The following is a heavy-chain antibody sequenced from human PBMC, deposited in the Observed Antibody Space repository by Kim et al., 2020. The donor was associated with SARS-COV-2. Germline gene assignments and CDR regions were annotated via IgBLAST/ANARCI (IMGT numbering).Heavy chain of an antibody. CDR3: ARGAYDYSNYEGRRDYYGMDV. CDR1: GYTFTSYD. Sequence: ASVKVSCKASGYTFTSYDINWVRQATGQGLEWMGWMNPNSGNTGYAQKFQGRVTMTRNTSISTAYMELSSLRSEDTAVYYCARGAYDYSNYEGRRDYYGMDVWGQGTTVTVSS. V-gene: IGHV1-8*01. CDR2: MNPNSGNT. D-gene: IGHD4-4*01. J-gene: IGHJ6*02.